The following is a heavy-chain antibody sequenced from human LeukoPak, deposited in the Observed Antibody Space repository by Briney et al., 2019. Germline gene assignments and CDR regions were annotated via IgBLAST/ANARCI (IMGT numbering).Heavy chain of an antibody. CDR1: GFTFSSYE. CDR2: ISSSGSAM. V-gene: IGHV3-48*03. CDR3: ARDVAPIDY. Sequence: GGSLRFSCAASGFTFSSYEMNWVRQAPGKGLEWVSYISSSGSAMYYADSMKGRFTISRDNAKNPLYPQMNSLRAEDSAVYYCARDVAPIDYWGQGTLVTVSS. J-gene: IGHJ4*02.